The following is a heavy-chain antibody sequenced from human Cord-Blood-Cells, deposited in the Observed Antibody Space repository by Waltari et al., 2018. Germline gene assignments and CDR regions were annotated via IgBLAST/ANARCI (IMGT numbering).Heavy chain of an antibody. CDR3: AKDAYSSSWYYFDY. J-gene: IGHJ4*02. Sequence: EVQLVESGGGLVQPGRSLRLSCAASGFTFDDYAMHWVRQAPGKGLEWVSGISLNSGSIGYADSVKGRFTISRDNAKNSLYLQMNSLRAEDTALYYCAKDAYSSSWYYFDYWGQGTLVTVSS. V-gene: IGHV3-9*01. CDR2: ISLNSGSI. CDR1: GFTFDDYA. D-gene: IGHD6-13*01.